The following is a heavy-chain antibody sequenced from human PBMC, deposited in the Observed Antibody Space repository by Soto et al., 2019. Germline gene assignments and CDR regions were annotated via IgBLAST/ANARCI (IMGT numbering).Heavy chain of an antibody. CDR1: GFTFSSYA. D-gene: IGHD3-22*01. J-gene: IGHJ6*02. CDR2: ISGSGGST. Sequence: PGGSLRLSCAASGFTFSSYAMSWVRQAPGKGLEWVSAISGSGGSTYYADSVKGRFTISRDNSKNTLYLQMNSLRAEDTAVYYCAKDRAYYYDSSGYYPRDYGMDVWGQGTTVSVSS. V-gene: IGHV3-23*01. CDR3: AKDRAYYYDSSGYYPRDYGMDV.